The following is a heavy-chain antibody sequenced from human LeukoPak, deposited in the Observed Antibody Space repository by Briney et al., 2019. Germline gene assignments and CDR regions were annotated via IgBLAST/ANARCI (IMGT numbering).Heavy chain of an antibody. V-gene: IGHV4-39*07. J-gene: IGHJ4*02. D-gene: IGHD3-22*01. CDR1: GGSISSSNYY. Sequence: SETLSLTCTVSGGSISSSNYYWGWIRQPPGKGLEWIGSIYYSGRIYYNPSLKSRVTISIDTSKNQFSLKLSSATAADTAVYYCARVASSGYVSDCWGQGTLVTVSS. CDR3: ARVASSGYVSDC. CDR2: IYYSGRI.